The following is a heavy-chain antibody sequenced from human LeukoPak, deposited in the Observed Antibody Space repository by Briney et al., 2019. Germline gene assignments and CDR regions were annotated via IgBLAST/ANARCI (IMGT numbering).Heavy chain of an antibody. Sequence: GGSLRLSCAASGFTVSSNYMSWGRQAPGKGLERVSILYSGGSTYYADSVKGRFTISRDTSRNTLYLQMNSLRAEDTAVYYCARGIHYDSSGYLDAFDIWGQGTMVTVSS. CDR2: LYSGGST. CDR1: GFTVSSNY. CDR3: ARGIHYDSSGYLDAFDI. D-gene: IGHD3-22*01. V-gene: IGHV3-66*01. J-gene: IGHJ3*02.